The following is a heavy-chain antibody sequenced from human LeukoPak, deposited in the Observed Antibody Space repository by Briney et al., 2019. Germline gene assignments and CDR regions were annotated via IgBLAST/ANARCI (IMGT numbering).Heavy chain of an antibody. Sequence: GGSLRLSCAASGFTFDTYNFNWVRQAPGKGLEWVATIRSYSSYIHYADSVKGRFIISRDDAKKSMYLQMNSLRADDTAFYYCARDTLGEGEDANYAVYYFDYWGQGTVVTVSS. J-gene: IGHJ4*02. CDR2: IRSYSSYI. D-gene: IGHD4/OR15-4a*01. CDR3: ARDTLGEGEDANYAVYYFDY. CDR1: GFTFDTYN. V-gene: IGHV3-21*01.